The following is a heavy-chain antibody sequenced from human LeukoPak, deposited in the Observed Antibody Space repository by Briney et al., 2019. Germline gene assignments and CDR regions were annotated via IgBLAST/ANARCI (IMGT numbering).Heavy chain of an antibody. J-gene: IGHJ4*02. CDR2: INPNSGGT. D-gene: IGHD1-14*01. CDR3: ARRGPIPPDPLFDY. CDR1: GYTFTGYY. V-gene: IGHV1-2*02. Sequence: ASVKVSCKASGYTFTGYYMHWVRQAPGQGLDWMGWINPNSGGTNYAQKFQGRVTMTRDMSTSTVYMELSSLRSEDTAVYYCARRGPIPPDPLFDYWGQGTLVTVSS.